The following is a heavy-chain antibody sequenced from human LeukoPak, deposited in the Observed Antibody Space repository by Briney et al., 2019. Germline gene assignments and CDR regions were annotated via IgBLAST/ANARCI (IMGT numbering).Heavy chain of an antibody. V-gene: IGHV4-30-4*08. D-gene: IGHD5-24*01. CDR2: IYYSGST. J-gene: IGHJ3*02. CDR3: ARGLMRWLQSVAFDI. CDR1: GGSISSSSYY. Sequence: SETLSLTCTVSGGSISSSSYYWGWIRQPPGKGLEWIGYIYYSGSTYYNPSLKSRVTISVDTSKNQFSLKLSSVTAADTAVYYCARGLMRWLQSVAFDIWGQGTMVTVSS.